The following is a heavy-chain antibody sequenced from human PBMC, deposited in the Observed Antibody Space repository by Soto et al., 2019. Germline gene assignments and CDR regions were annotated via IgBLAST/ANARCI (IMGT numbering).Heavy chain of an antibody. CDR1: DDSINSDKYY. D-gene: IGHD3-9*01. Sequence: SETLSLTCSVSDDSINSDKYYWGWIRQPPGKGLERIGSIYYRGNAYYDPSLQTRVNISLDKSKSQFSLKLNSVTAADSAVYFCARLEGLATISYYFDFWGPGALVTVSS. J-gene: IGHJ4*02. CDR2: IYYRGNA. V-gene: IGHV4-39*01. CDR3: ARLEGLATISYYFDF.